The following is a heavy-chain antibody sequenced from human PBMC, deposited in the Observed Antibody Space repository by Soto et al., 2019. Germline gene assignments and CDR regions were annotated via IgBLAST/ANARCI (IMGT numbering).Heavy chain of an antibody. CDR2: ISYDGSNK. V-gene: IGHV3-30*18. Sequence: QVQLVESGGGVVQPGRSLRLSCAASGFTFSSYSMHWVRQAPGKGLEWVAVISYDGSNKYYADSVKGRFTISRDNSKNKLYQQMNSLRAEDTGVYYCAKETCSGPLDYWGQGTLVTVCS. CDR1: GFTFSSYS. J-gene: IGHJ4*02. CDR3: AKETCSGPLDY.